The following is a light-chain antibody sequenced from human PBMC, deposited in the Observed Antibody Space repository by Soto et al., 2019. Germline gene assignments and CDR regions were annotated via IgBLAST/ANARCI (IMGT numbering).Light chain of an antibody. Sequence: EIVMTQSPATLSVSQGERATLSCRASESVSSNLAWYQQKPGQAPRLLIYGASTRATGLPARFSGSGSGTEFTLTISSLQSEDFAVYYCQQYNKWPLTFGGGTKVEIK. CDR1: ESVSSN. CDR3: QQYNKWPLT. V-gene: IGKV3-15*01. CDR2: GAS. J-gene: IGKJ4*01.